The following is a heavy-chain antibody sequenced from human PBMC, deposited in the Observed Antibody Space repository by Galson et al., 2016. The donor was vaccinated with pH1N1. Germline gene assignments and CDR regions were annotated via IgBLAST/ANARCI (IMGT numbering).Heavy chain of an antibody. CDR1: GYGFPTSW. CDR3: ARHVALDPPVEYYYIDV. Sequence: QSGAEVTKPGESLKISYKGSGYGFPTSWIGWVRQMPGKGLEWMGSIYLDDSDTRYSPSFQGQVTISADKSIRTTYLQWSSLKASDTAIYYCARHVALDPPVEYYYIDVWGKGTTVIVSS. D-gene: IGHD1-1*01. CDR2: IYLDDSDT. J-gene: IGHJ6*03. V-gene: IGHV5-51*01.